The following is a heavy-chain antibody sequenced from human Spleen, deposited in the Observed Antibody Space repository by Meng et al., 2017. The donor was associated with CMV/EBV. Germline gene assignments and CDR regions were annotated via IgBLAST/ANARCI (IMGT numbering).Heavy chain of an antibody. CDR3: ARDHYQREDSNWFDP. CDR1: GCVSRESYY. D-gene: IGHD3-10*01. Sequence: GCVSRESYYWSWIRQPPGEGLEWIGYINHSGNNNYNPSLRSRVTVSIDTSKNQFSLNLNSVTAADTALYYCARDHYQREDSNWFDPWGQGTLVTVSS. CDR2: INHSGNN. V-gene: IGHV4-61*01. J-gene: IGHJ5*02.